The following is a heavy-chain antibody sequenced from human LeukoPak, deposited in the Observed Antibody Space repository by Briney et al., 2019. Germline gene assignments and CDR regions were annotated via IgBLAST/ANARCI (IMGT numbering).Heavy chain of an antibody. V-gene: IGHV1-46*01. CDR3: ARDLESIAAAGTGNYFDY. CDR1: GYTFTSYY. J-gene: IGHJ4*02. CDR2: INPSGGST. D-gene: IGHD6-13*01. Sequence: ASVKVSCKASGYTFTSYYMHWVRQAPGQGLEWMGIINPSGGSTSYAQKFQGRVTMTRDTSTSTVYVELSSLRSEDTAVYYCARDLESIAAAGTGNYFDYWGQGTLVTVSS.